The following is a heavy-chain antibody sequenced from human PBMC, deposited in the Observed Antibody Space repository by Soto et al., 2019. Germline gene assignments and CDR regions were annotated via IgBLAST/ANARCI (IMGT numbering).Heavy chain of an antibody. J-gene: IGHJ5*02. D-gene: IGHD6-19*01. CDR3: ARHSRWYCYKWYDP. Sequence: VEFRRLAYGASGFTFRSFEMNWIRQAPGKGAEWIAVINPSGRTIYYADSVKGRFTISRDNAENSVYLQMSSLRAADTAMYYCARHSRWYCYKWYDPWGEGTLVTVSS. V-gene: IGHV3-48*03. CDR2: INPSGRTI. CDR1: GFTFRSFE.